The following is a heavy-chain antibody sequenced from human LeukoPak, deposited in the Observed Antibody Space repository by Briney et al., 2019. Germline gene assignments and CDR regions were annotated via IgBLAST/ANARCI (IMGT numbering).Heavy chain of an antibody. J-gene: IGHJ5*02. CDR3: ARERIAVAGTVSVRRFDP. CDR1: GFTFSSYW. Sequence: GGSLRLSCAASGFTFSSYWMSWVRQAPGKGLEWVANIKQDGSEKYYVDSVKGRFTISRDNAKDSLYLQMNSLGAEDTAVYYCARERIAVAGTVSVRRFDPWGQGSLVTVSS. V-gene: IGHV3-7*01. D-gene: IGHD6-19*01. CDR2: IKQDGSEK.